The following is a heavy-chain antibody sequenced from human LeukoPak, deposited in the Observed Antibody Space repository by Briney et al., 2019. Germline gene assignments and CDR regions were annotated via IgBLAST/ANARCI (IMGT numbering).Heavy chain of an antibody. J-gene: IGHJ3*02. V-gene: IGHV5-51*01. CDR2: IYPCGSNT. CDR3: ARKKFGRSRNAFDI. Sequence: GTPLLISTMGAGYSFTSYWIGCWLHMPPKGVEWRVIIYPCGSNTNYSPSLKGQVTISVDTSISTSYLQWSNLTASDTAMYYCARKKFGRSRNAFDIWGQGTMVTVSS. CDR1: GYSFTSYW. D-gene: IGHD3-10*01.